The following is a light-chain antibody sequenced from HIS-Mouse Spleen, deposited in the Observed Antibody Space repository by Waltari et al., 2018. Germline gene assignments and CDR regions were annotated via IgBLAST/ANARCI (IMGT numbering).Light chain of an antibody. Sequence: VLTQPPSVSVSPGQTARITCSGDALPKKYAYWYQQKSGQAPVLVIYEDSKRPSGIPERFSGSSSGTMATLTISGAQVEDEADYYCYSTDSSGNHRVFGGGTKLTVL. CDR3: YSTDSSGNHRV. CDR1: ALPKKY. V-gene: IGLV3-10*01. J-gene: IGLJ2*01. CDR2: EDS.